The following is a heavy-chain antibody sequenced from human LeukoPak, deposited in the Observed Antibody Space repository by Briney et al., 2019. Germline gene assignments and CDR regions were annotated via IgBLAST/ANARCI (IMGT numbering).Heavy chain of an antibody. CDR3: ARSGAGCDYRYCFVY. J-gene: IGHJ4*02. V-gene: IGHV3-53*01. D-gene: IGHD1-26*01. CDR1: GFTVSSNY. Sequence: GGSLRLSCGASGFTVSSNYMSWVRQGPGQGLEWVAVIYSGGTTYYADSVKGRFTISRDNSKNTLYLQMNSLRAEDTAVYYCARSGAGCDYRYCFVYWGQGALVTVSS. CDR2: IYSGGTT.